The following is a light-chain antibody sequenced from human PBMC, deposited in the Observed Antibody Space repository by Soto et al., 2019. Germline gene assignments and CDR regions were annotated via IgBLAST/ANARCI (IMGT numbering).Light chain of an antibody. V-gene: IGKV1-5*03. CDR2: RAS. CDR1: QCVSDW. Sequence: DIQMTQSPSTLSASVGDRVTITCRASQCVSDWLAWYQQKPGKAPNLLIYRASHLESGVPSRFSGSGSGTEFFLTISSLQPDDFATYYCQQYTSYSVTFGQGTKVEIK. J-gene: IGKJ1*01. CDR3: QQYTSYSVT.